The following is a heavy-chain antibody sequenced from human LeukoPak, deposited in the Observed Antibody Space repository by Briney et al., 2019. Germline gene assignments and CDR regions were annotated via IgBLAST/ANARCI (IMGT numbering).Heavy chain of an antibody. J-gene: IGHJ4*02. CDR1: GFPFSIYG. CDR3: ARSVVPAVFDY. V-gene: IGHV3-30*03. CDR2: FSADGINI. D-gene: IGHD2-2*01. Sequence: GGSLRLSCAASGFPFSIYGMHWVRQAPGKGLEWVALFSADGINIYYADSVKGRFTISRDNSKNTLYLQMNSLRAEDTAVYYCARSVVPAVFDYWGQGTLVTVSS.